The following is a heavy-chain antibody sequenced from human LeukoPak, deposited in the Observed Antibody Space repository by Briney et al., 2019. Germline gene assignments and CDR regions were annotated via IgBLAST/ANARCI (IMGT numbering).Heavy chain of an antibody. CDR1: GFTFSSYS. V-gene: IGHV3-21*01. J-gene: IGHJ3*02. CDR3: ARDSGPTHAFDI. Sequence: GGSLRLSCAASGFTFSSYSMNWFRQAPGKGLEWVSSISSSSSYIYYADSVKGRFTISRDNAKNSLYLQMNSLRAEDTAVYYCARDSGPTHAFDIWGQGTMVTVSS. CDR2: ISSSSSYI. D-gene: IGHD3-10*01.